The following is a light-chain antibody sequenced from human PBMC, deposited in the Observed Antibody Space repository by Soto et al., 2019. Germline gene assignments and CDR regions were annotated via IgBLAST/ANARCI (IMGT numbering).Light chain of an antibody. Sequence: DIQMTQSPSTLSASIGDIVIITCRASRSINSWLAWYQQKPGKAPKLLIHKASTLESGVPSRFSGSESGTEFTLTISSLQPDDFATFYCQQYDRFPYTFGQGTKLEIK. CDR2: KAS. CDR3: QQYDRFPYT. J-gene: IGKJ2*01. V-gene: IGKV1-5*03. CDR1: RSINSW.